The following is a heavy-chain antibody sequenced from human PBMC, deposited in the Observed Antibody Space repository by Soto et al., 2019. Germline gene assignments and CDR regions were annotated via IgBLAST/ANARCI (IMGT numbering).Heavy chain of an antibody. CDR3: ASHILFAY. Sequence: VASVKVSCKASEYTFTNYALHWVRQAPGQRLEWMGWINAGNGNTKYSQKLQGRVTITRDTSASTAYMELSSLRSEDTAVYYCASHILFAYWGQGTLVTVSS. D-gene: IGHD2-15*01. V-gene: IGHV1-3*01. J-gene: IGHJ4*02. CDR1: EYTFTNYA. CDR2: INAGNGNT.